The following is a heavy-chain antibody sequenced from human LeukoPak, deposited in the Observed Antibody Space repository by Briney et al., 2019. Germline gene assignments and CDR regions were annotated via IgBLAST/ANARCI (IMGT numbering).Heavy chain of an antibody. CDR3: ARDLYGDYVGY. Sequence: PGGSLRLSCAASGFTFSTYNTNWVRQAPGKGLEWVSHITSSSTNIYYADSVKGRFTISRDNAKNSLYLQMNSLRAEDTAVYYCARDLYGDYVGYWGQGTLVTVSS. J-gene: IGHJ4*02. D-gene: IGHD4-17*01. V-gene: IGHV3-21*05. CDR2: ITSSSTNI. CDR1: GFTFSTYN.